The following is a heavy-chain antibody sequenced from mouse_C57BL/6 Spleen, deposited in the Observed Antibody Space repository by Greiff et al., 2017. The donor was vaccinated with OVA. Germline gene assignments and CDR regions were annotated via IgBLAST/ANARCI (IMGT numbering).Heavy chain of an antibody. V-gene: IGHV6-3*01. CDR1: GFTFSNYW. Sequence: EVKLVGSGGGLVQPGGSMKLSCVASGFTFSNYWMNWVRQSPEKGLEWVAQIRLKSDNYATHYAESVKGRFTISRDDSKSSVYLQMNNLRAEDTGNYYCTSSPYFDYWGQGTTLTVSS. J-gene: IGHJ2*01. CDR3: TSSPYFDY. CDR2: IRLKSDNYAT.